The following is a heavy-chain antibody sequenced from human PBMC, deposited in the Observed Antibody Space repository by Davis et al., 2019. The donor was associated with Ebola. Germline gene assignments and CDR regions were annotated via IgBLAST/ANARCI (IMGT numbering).Heavy chain of an antibody. CDR2: FDPEDGET. V-gene: IGHV1-24*01. J-gene: IGHJ3*02. CDR1: GYTLTELS. D-gene: IGHD3-22*01. CDR3: ATDRFLNYHYFSSGIHAFDI. Sequence: ASVKVSCNVSGYTLTELSIHWVRQAPVKGLKWMGGFDPEDGETIYAQKFQGRVTMTEDTSTDTAYVELSSLRSEDTAVDYCATDRFLNYHYFSSGIHAFDIWGQGTMFTVS.